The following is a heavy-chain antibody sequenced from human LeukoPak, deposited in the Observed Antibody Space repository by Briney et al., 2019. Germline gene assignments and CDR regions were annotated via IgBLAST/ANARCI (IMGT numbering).Heavy chain of an antibody. V-gene: IGHV3-21*01. CDR1: GFTFSSYS. J-gene: IGHJ4*02. Sequence: GGSLRLSCAASGFTFSSYSMNWVRQAPGKGLEWVSSISSSSSYIYYADSVKGRFTISRDNAKNSLYLQMNSLRAEDTAVYYCARDEPYPGSIVGATDYWGQGTLVTVSS. CDR3: ARDEPYPGSIVGATDY. CDR2: ISSSSSYI. D-gene: IGHD1-26*01.